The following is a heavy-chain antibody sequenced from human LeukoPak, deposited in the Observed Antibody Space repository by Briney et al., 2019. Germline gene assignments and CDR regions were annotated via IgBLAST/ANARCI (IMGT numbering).Heavy chain of an antibody. J-gene: IGHJ4*02. CDR1: GASFSSSTYY. CDR3: ARHAGGIAAAGARPFDY. CDR2: IYYGGGT. V-gene: IGHV4-39*01. D-gene: IGHD6-13*01. Sequence: PSETLSLTCTVSGASFSSSTYYWGWIRQPPGKGLEWIGSIYYGGGTYYNPSLKSRVTMSVDTSKKQFSLKLSSVTAADTAVYYCARHAGGIAAAGARPFDYWGQGILVTVSS.